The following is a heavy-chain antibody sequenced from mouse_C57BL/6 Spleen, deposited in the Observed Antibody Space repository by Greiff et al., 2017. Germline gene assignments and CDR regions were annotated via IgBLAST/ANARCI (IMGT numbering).Heavy chain of an antibody. Sequence: QVQLQQSGPELVKPGASVKISCKASGYSFTSYYIHWVKQRPGQGLEWIGWIYPGSGNTKYNEKFKGKATLTADTSSSPAYMQLSSLTSEDSAVYYCARAGGLRHFFDYWGQGTTLTVSS. CDR1: GYSFTSYY. J-gene: IGHJ2*01. D-gene: IGHD2-4*01. CDR3: ARAGGLRHFFDY. V-gene: IGHV1-66*01. CDR2: IYPGSGNT.